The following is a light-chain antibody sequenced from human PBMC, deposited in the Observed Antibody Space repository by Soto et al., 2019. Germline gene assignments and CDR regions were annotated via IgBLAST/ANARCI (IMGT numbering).Light chain of an antibody. J-gene: IGLJ1*01. Sequence: QSALTQPASVSGSPGQSITISCTGTSSDVGGYNYVSWYQQHPGKAPKLMIYDVSNRPSGVSNRFSGSKSGNTASLTISGLRAEDEADYYCSSYTSSSTLPFGTGTKVTVL. CDR1: SSDVGGYNY. V-gene: IGLV2-14*01. CDR2: DVS. CDR3: SSYTSSSTLP.